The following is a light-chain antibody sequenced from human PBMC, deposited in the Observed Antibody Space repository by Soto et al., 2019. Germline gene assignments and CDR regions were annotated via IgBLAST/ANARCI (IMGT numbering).Light chain of an antibody. J-gene: IGKJ1*01. V-gene: IGKV1-5*01. Sequence: DIQMTQSPSTLSASVGDRFTITCRSIQSIISLLALDQQKTGKAPKLLIYAASTLQSGVPSRFSGSGSGTEFTLTISSLQPEDFATYYCQQLNSYPRTFGQGTKVDIK. CDR2: AAS. CDR1: QSIISL. CDR3: QQLNSYPRT.